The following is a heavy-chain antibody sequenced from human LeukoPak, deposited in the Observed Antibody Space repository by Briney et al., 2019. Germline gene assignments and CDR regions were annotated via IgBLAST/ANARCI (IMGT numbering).Heavy chain of an antibody. CDR3: ARDGDIVVVVAAINFDY. Sequence: ASVKVPCKASGYTFTGYYMHWVRQAPGQGLEWMGWINPNSGGTNYAQKFQGRVTMTRDTSISTAYMGLSRLRSDDTAVYYCARDGDIVVVVAAINFDYWGQGTLVTVSS. V-gene: IGHV1-2*02. D-gene: IGHD2-15*01. CDR1: GYTFTGYY. J-gene: IGHJ4*02. CDR2: INPNSGGT.